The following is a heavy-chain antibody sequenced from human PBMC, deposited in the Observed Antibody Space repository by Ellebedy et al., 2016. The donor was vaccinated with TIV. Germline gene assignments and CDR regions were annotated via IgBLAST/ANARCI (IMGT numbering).Heavy chain of an antibody. V-gene: IGHV3-33*01. CDR3: ARAIAVAGTHPQDLYYYYYYGMDV. CDR2: IWYDGSNK. J-gene: IGHJ6*02. Sequence: GGSLRLSCAASGFTFTSYGIHWVRQAPGKGLDWVAVIWYDGSNKYYADSVKGRFTISRDNSKNTLYLQMNSLRAEDTAVYYCARAIAVAGTHPQDLYYYYYYGMDVWGQGTTVTVSS. CDR1: GFTFTSYG. D-gene: IGHD6-19*01.